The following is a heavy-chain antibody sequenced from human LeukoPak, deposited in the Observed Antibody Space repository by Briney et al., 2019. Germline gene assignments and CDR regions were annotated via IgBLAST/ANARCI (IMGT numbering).Heavy chain of an antibody. CDR2: INHSGST. CDR3: ARAPRRITFGGHLSWFDP. J-gene: IGHJ5*02. V-gene: IGHV4-34*01. D-gene: IGHD3-16*01. CDR1: GGSFSGYY. Sequence: SETLSLTCAVYGGSFSGYYWSWIRQPPGKGLEWIGEINHSGSTNYNPSLKSRVTISVDTSKNQFSLKLSSVTAAGTVVYYCARAPRRITFGGHLSWFDPWGQGTLVTVSS.